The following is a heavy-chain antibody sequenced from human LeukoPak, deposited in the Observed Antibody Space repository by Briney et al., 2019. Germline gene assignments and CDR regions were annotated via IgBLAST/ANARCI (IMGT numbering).Heavy chain of an antibody. Sequence: GGSLRLSCAASGFTFSSYAMSWVRQAPGKGLEWVSAISGSGGSTYYADSVKGRFTISRDNSKNTLYPQMNSLRAEDTAVYYCVDLSSSTFGSADAFDIWGQGTMVTVSS. CDR2: ISGSGGST. CDR3: VDLSSSTFGSADAFDI. D-gene: IGHD2-2*01. J-gene: IGHJ3*02. CDR1: GFTFSSYA. V-gene: IGHV3-23*01.